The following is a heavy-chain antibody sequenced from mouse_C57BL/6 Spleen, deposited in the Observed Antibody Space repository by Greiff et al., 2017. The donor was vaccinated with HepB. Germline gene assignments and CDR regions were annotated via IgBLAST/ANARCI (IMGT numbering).Heavy chain of an antibody. CDR2: IYPGDGDT. D-gene: IGHD3-2*02. CDR3: ASKTAQGPWFAY. Sequence: VQLQQSGAELVKPGASVKISCKASGYAFSSYWMNWVKQRPGKGLEWIGQIYPGDGDTNYNGKFKGKATLTADKSSSTAYMQLSSLTSEDSAVYFCASKTAQGPWFAYWGQGTLVTVSA. CDR1: GYAFSSYW. J-gene: IGHJ3*01. V-gene: IGHV1-80*01.